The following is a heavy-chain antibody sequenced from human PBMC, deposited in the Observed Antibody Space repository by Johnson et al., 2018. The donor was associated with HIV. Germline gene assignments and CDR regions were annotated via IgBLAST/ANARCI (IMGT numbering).Heavy chain of an antibody. V-gene: IGHV3-30*02. Sequence: QEQLVESGGGVVQPGGSLRLSCAASGFTFNTYGMDWVRQAPGKGLEWVAFIRYDGNSKYYIDSVKGRFTVSRDNSKNTLYLQMKSLRPEDTAVYYCARRTVVTPGAFDIWGQGTMVTVSS. CDR1: GFTFNTYG. CDR3: ARRTVVTPGAFDI. CDR2: IRYDGNSK. D-gene: IGHD4-23*01. J-gene: IGHJ3*02.